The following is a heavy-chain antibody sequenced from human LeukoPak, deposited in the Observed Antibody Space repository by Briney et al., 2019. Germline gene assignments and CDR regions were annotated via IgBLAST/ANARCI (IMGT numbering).Heavy chain of an antibody. Sequence: GSLRLSCAASGFTFSSYAMSWVRQAPGKGLEWVSAISGSGGSTYYADSVKGRFTISRDNSKNTLYLQMNSLRAEDTAVYYCAKGSGYYGSGTYYLDYWGQGILVTVSS. CDR3: AKGSGYYGSGTYYLDY. CDR1: GFTFSSYA. D-gene: IGHD3-10*01. CDR2: ISGSGGST. J-gene: IGHJ4*02. V-gene: IGHV3-23*01.